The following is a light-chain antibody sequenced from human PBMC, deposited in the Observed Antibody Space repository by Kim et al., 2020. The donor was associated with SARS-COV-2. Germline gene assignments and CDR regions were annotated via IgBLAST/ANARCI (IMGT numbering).Light chain of an antibody. CDR1: SSNIGSNY. CDR2: RNY. Sequence: GQGVNIACSGSSSNIGSNYVNGDQQLPGTAPELLIYRNYQRPSGVPDRFSGSKSGTSASLAISGLRSEDEADYYCAAWDDSLSGVVFGGGTQLTVL. J-gene: IGLJ2*01. V-gene: IGLV1-47*01. CDR3: AAWDDSLSGVV.